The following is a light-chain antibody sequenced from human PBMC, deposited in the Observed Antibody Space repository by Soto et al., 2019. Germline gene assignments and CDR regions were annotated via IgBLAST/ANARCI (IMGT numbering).Light chain of an antibody. J-gene: IGLJ3*02. CDR3: SSFTTSNTWV. Sequence: QSALTQPASVSGSPGQSITISCTGTSSNVGGYKYVSWFQQHPGEAPKLMIYEVTNRPSGVSNRFSASKSGNTASLTISGLQAEDEADYYCSSFTTSNTWVFGGGTKVTGL. V-gene: IGLV2-14*01. CDR1: SSNVGGYKY. CDR2: EVT.